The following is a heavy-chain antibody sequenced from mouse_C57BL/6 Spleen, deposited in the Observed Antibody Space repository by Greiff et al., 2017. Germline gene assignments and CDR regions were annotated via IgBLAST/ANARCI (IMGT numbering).Heavy chain of an antibody. CDR3: ARGNYVHYYAMDY. J-gene: IGHJ4*01. CDR2: IYPGDGDT. V-gene: IGHV1-80*01. Sequence: VQLQQSGAELVKPGASVKISCKASGYAFSSYWMNWVKQRPGKGLEWIGQIYPGDGDTNYNGKFKGKATLTADKSSSTAYMQLSSLTSEDSAVYFCARGNYVHYYAMDYWGQGTSVTVSS. D-gene: IGHD2-1*01. CDR1: GYAFSSYW.